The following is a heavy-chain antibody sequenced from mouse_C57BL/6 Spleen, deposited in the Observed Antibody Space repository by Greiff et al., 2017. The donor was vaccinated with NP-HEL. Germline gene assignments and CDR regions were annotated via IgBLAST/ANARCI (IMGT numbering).Heavy chain of an antibody. J-gene: IGHJ2*01. Sequence: VMLVESGPGLVAPSQSLSITCTVSGFSLTSYAISWVRQPPGKGLEWLGVIWTGGGTNYNSALKSRLSISKDNSKSQVFLKMNSLQTDDTARYYCARNWGGTTVVYFDYWGQGTTLTVSS. CDR1: GFSLTSYA. CDR3: ARNWGGTTVVYFDY. D-gene: IGHD1-1*01. CDR2: IWTGGGT. V-gene: IGHV2-9-1*01.